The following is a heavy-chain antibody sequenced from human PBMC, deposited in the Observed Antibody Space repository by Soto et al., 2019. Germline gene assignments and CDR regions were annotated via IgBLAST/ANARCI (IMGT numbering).Heavy chain of an antibody. CDR2: ISASNGNR. Sequence: QVQLVQSGAEVKKPGTSVKVSCKASGYDFSSYGVSWVRQAPGQGLEWMGWISASNGNRDYAQQFQGRVTMTSDTSRTTAYMELRSLRSDDTAVYYCVRDPQRNGYWGQGTLVNVSS. V-gene: IGHV1-18*04. CDR1: GYDFSSYG. D-gene: IGHD2-2*01. J-gene: IGHJ4*02. CDR3: VRDPQRNGY.